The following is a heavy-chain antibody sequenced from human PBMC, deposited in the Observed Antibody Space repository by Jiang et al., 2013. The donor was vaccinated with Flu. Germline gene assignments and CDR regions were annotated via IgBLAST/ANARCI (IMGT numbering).Heavy chain of an antibody. Sequence: PGLVKPSETLSLTCTVSGGSISSYYWSWIRQPPGKGLEWIGYIYYSGSTNYNPSLKSRVTISVDTSKNQFSLKLSSVTAADTAVYYCARVRGYSYPKDFDYWGQGTLVTVSS. J-gene: IGHJ4*02. CDR2: IYYSGST. D-gene: IGHD5-18*01. CDR1: GGSISSYY. CDR3: ARVRGYSYPKDFDY. V-gene: IGHV4-59*01.